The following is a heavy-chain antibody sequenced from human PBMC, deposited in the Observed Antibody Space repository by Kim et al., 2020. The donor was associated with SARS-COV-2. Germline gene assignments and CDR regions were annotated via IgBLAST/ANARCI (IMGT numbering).Heavy chain of an antibody. V-gene: IGHV3-23*01. CDR1: GFTFSSYA. CDR3: AKDRLGYCSGGSCYPGDY. Sequence: GGSLRLSCAASGFTFSSYAMSWVRQAPGKGLEWVSAISGSGGSTYYADSVKGRFTISRDNSKNTLYLQMNSLRAEHTAVYYCAKDRLGYCSGGSCYPGDYWGQGTLVTVSS. CDR2: ISGSGGST. J-gene: IGHJ4*02. D-gene: IGHD2-15*01.